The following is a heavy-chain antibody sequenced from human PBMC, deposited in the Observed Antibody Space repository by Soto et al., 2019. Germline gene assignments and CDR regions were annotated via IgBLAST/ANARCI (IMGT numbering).Heavy chain of an antibody. V-gene: IGHV3-33*01. D-gene: IGHD3-22*01. CDR3: ARDTAYYYDSSGYPDY. CDR1: GFTFSSYG. J-gene: IGHJ4*02. Sequence: XGSLILSCAASGFTFSSYGMHWVRQAPGKGLEWVAVIWYDGSNKYYADSVKGRFTISRDNSKNTLYLQMNSLRAEDTAVYYCARDTAYYYDSSGYPDYWGQGTLVTVSS. CDR2: IWYDGSNK.